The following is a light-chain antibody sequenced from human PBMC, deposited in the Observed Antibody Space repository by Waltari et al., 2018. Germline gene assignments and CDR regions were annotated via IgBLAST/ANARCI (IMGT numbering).Light chain of an antibody. Sequence: EIVMTQSPATLSVSPGPRATLSCRASPSVSSNLVWYQQKPGQAPRLLIYGASTRATGIPARFSGSGSGTEFTLTISSLQSEDFAVYYCQQYNNWPRTFGQGTKVEIK. J-gene: IGKJ1*01. CDR1: PSVSSN. V-gene: IGKV3-15*01. CDR2: GAS. CDR3: QQYNNWPRT.